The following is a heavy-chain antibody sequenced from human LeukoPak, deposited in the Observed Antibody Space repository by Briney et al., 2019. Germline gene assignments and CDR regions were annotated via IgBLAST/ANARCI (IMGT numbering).Heavy chain of an antibody. CDR2: TRNKANSYTT. CDR3: SRALYYDRSTYCNDY. V-gene: IGHV3-72*01. J-gene: IGHJ4*02. D-gene: IGHD3-22*01. Sequence: GGSLRLSCAASGFTLIDYYMDWVRQAPGKGLEWLGRTRNKANSYTTEYAASVKGRVTISRDASKSSLYLQMNSLKAEDTAMYYCSRALYYDRSTYCNDYWGQGTLVTVSS. CDR1: GFTLIDYY.